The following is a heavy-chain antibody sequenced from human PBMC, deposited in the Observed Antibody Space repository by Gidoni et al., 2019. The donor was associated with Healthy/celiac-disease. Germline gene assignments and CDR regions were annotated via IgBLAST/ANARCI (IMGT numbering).Heavy chain of an antibody. V-gene: IGHV4-4*07. J-gene: IGHJ6*02. Sequence: QVQLQESGPGLVKPSETLSLTCTVSGGSIRSYYWSWIRQPAGKGLEWIGRIYASGGTNYNPSLKSRVTMSVDTSKNQFSLKLSSVTAADTAVYYCARAYDFWSGYSFGMDVWGQGTTVTVSS. CDR2: IYASGGT. D-gene: IGHD3-3*01. CDR3: ARAYDFWSGYSFGMDV. CDR1: GGSIRSYY.